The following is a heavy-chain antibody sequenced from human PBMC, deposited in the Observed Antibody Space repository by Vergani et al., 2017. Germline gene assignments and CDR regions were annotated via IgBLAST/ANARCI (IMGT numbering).Heavy chain of an antibody. D-gene: IGHD6-13*01. Sequence: QVQLVQSGAEVKKPGASVKVSCKASGYTFTGYYMHWVRQAPGQGLEWMGWINPNSGGTNYAQKFQGRVTMTRDTSISTAYMVLSRLRSEDTAVYYCTRARRGPERAAAGMSNNWFDPWGQGTLVTVSS. V-gene: IGHV1-2*02. CDR2: INPNSGGT. CDR3: TRARRGPERAAAGMSNNWFDP. J-gene: IGHJ5*02. CDR1: GYTFTGYY.